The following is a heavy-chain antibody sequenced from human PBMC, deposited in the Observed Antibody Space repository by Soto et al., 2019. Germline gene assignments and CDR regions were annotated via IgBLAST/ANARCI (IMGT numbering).Heavy chain of an antibody. CDR3: ARDEGQQLGYGMDV. CDR1: GGTFSSYT. CDR2: IIPILGIA. Sequence: GASVKVSCMASGGTFSSYTISWVRQAPGQGLEWMGRIIPILGIANYAQKFQGRVTITADKSTSTAYMELSSLRSEDTAVYYCARDEGQQLGYGMDVWGQGTTVTVSS. J-gene: IGHJ6*02. V-gene: IGHV1-69*04. D-gene: IGHD6-13*01.